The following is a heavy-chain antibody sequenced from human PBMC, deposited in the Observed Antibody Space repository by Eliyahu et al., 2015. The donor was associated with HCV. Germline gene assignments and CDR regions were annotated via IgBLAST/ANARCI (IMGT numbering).Heavy chain of an antibody. CDR1: GFTFSSXT. CDR3: PRLFYGDYGAFDI. CDR2: ITSGSSTV. Sequence: EVQLVESGGDLVQPGGSLXLXXAASGFTFSSXTMNWVRQAPGKGLEWISSITSGSSTVYYADSVRGRFTISRDNAKNSLYLQMNSLRDEDTAVYYCPRLFYGDYGAFDIWGQGTMVTVSS. J-gene: IGHJ3*02. V-gene: IGHV3-48*02. D-gene: IGHD4-17*01.